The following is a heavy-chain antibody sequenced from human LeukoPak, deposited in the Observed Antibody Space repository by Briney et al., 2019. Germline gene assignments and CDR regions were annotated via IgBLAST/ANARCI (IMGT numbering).Heavy chain of an antibody. V-gene: IGHV3-23*01. CDR3: AKDLRYCGGDCYSEGLNY. Sequence: PGGSLRLSCAASGFTFSSYGMSWVRQAPGKGLEWVSAISGSGGSTYYADSVKGRFTISRDNSKNTLYLQMNSLRAEDTAVYYCAKDLRYCGGDCYSEGLNYWGQGTLVTVSS. D-gene: IGHD2-21*02. CDR1: GFTFSSYG. CDR2: ISGSGGST. J-gene: IGHJ4*02.